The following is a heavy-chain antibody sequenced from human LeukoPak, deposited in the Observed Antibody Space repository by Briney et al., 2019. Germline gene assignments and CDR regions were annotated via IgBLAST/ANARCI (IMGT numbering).Heavy chain of an antibody. CDR2: IYYSGST. J-gene: IGHJ3*02. CDR1: GGSISSYY. CDR3: ARGVPTLYYYGSGSYPMSAFDI. Sequence: TSETLSLTCTVSGGSISSYYWSWIRQPPGKGLEWIGYIYYSGSTNYNPSLKSRVTISVDTSKNQFSLKLSSVTAADTAVYYCARGVPTLYYYGSGSYPMSAFDIWGQGTMVTVSS. V-gene: IGHV4-59*13. D-gene: IGHD3-10*01.